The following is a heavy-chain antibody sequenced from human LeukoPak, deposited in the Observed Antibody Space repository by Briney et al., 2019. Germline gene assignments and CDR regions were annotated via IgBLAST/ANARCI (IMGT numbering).Heavy chain of an antibody. D-gene: IGHD3-22*01. J-gene: IGHJ5*02. CDR1: GFSFSSYS. CDR3: ARDLDSSGYYYDLEH. V-gene: IGHV3-30*03. CDR2: ISYDGSNK. Sequence: GGSLRLSCAASGFSFSSYSMNWVRQAPGKGLEWVAVISYDGSNKYYADSVKGRFTISRDNSKNTLYLQMNSLRAEDTAVYYCARDLDSSGYYYDLEHWGQGTLVTVSS.